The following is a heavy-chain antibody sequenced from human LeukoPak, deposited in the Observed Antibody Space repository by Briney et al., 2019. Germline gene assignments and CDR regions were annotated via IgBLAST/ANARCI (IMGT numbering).Heavy chain of an antibody. Sequence: GGSLRLSCAASGFTFSSYAMSWVRQAPGKGLEWVSAISGSGGSTYYADSVKGRFTISRDNAKNSLYLQMNSLRAEDTAVYYCARDGFNVGIGELADDAFDIWGQGTMVTVSS. J-gene: IGHJ3*02. V-gene: IGHV3-23*01. CDR1: GFTFSSYA. CDR3: ARDGFNVGIGELADDAFDI. CDR2: ISGSGGST. D-gene: IGHD3-10*01.